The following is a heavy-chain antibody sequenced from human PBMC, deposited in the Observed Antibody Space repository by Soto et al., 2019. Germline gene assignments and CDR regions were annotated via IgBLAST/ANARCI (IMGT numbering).Heavy chain of an antibody. V-gene: IGHV3-11*03. CDR1: GFTFSDYY. CDR3: ARYDYSYYGMDV. Sequence: GGSLRLSCTASGFTFSDYYMSWVRQAPGKGLEWLSYISGGTTYTNYADSVKGRFTISRDNAKNSVFLQMNSLRAEDTAVYYCARYDYSYYGMDVWGQGATVTVSS. CDR2: ISGGTTYT. J-gene: IGHJ6*02.